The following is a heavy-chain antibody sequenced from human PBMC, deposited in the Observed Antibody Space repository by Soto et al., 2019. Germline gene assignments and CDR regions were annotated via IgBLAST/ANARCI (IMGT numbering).Heavy chain of an antibody. D-gene: IGHD3-16*01. CDR3: ARDWGGRGGNLFEP. CDR1: CYSISSGYY. CDR2: IYHSGSN. V-gene: IGHV4-38-2*02. Sequence: SETLSLTCAVSCYSISSGYYWGWIRHPPWKGLEWIGSIYHSGSNYYNPSPKSRVTISVDTSKNQFSLKLSSVTAADTAVYYCARDWGGRGGNLFEPWGQGTMVTVSS. J-gene: IGHJ5*02.